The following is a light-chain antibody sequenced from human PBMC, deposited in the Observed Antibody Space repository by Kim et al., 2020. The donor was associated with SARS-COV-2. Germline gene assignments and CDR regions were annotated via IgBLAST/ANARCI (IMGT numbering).Light chain of an antibody. J-gene: IGKJ1*01. V-gene: IGKV1-5*01. CDR1: QSKSRW. Sequence: ATVGERVNSTSRDSQSKSRWLAWYQQKPGKDPSLLICEGSNFGSGGPSRFSGSVYGAEFTLTISSLQPDDFATYYCQQYYSYPWTFGQGAKVDIK. CDR3: QQYYSYPWT. CDR2: EGS.